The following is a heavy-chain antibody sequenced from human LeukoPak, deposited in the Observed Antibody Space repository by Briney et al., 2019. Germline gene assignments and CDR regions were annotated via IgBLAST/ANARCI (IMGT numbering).Heavy chain of an antibody. D-gene: IGHD5-18*01. J-gene: IGHJ4*02. Sequence: SETLSLTCTVSGGSISSYYWSWIRQPPGKGLEWIGYIYYSGSTNDNPSLKSRVTISVDTSKNQLSLKLSSVTAADTAVYYCARVDTAMATAFDYWGQGTLVTVSS. CDR2: IYYSGST. CDR3: ARVDTAMATAFDY. V-gene: IGHV4-59*12. CDR1: GGSISSYY.